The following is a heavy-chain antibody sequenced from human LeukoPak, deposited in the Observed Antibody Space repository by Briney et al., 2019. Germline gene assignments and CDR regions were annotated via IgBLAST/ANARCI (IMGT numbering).Heavy chain of an antibody. J-gene: IGHJ4*02. D-gene: IGHD3-10*01. CDR2: ISHDGSIK. V-gene: IGHV3-30*04. Sequence: GRSLRLSCAASGFTFSTYTVHWVRQAPGKGLEWVAVISHDGSIKFNADSVKGRFTISRDNSKNTLYLQMNSLRTEDTALYYCTRDRGSTDFDYWGQGTLVTVSS. CDR1: GFTFSTYT. CDR3: TRDRGSTDFDY.